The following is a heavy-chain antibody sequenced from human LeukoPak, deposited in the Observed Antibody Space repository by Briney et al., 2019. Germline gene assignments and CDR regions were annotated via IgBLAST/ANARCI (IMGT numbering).Heavy chain of an antibody. J-gene: IGHJ5*02. CDR3: ARDWDQRSDCFDP. CDR1: GYTFATYG. Sequence: ASVKVSCKASGYTFATYGISWVRQVPGQGLEWMGWVSDHNDGPNHAQKFKDRVTMTADKSTSTAYLELRSLRSDDTAVYYCARDWDQRSDCFDPWGQGTLVTVSS. V-gene: IGHV1-18*01. D-gene: IGHD1-26*01. CDR2: VSDHNDGP.